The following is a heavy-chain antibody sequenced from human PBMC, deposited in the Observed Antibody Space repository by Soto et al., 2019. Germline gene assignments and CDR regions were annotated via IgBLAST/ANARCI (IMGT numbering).Heavy chain of an antibody. Sequence: RASVKVSCKASGYTFTSYGISWVRQAPGQGLEWMGWISAYNGNTNYAQKLQGRVTMTTDTSTSTAYMELRSLRSDDTAVYYCARSSWDFDWLDYYYGMDVWGQGTTVTVSS. CDR1: GYTFTSYG. J-gene: IGHJ6*02. CDR3: ARSSWDFDWLDYYYGMDV. V-gene: IGHV1-18*01. CDR2: ISAYNGNT. D-gene: IGHD3-9*01.